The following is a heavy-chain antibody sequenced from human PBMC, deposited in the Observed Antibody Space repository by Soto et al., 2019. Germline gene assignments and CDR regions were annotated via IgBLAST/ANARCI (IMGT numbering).Heavy chain of an antibody. CDR3: ARGGVEVFGQLWLLGSFDY. Sequence: SETLSLTCTVSGGSVSSGSYYWSRIRQPPGKGLEWIGYIYYSGSTNYNPSLKSRVTISVDTSKNQFSLKLSSVTAADTAVYYCARGGVEVFGQLWLLGSFDYWGQGTLVTVSS. V-gene: IGHV4-61*01. CDR1: GGSVSSGSYY. CDR2: IYYSGST. J-gene: IGHJ4*02. D-gene: IGHD5-18*01.